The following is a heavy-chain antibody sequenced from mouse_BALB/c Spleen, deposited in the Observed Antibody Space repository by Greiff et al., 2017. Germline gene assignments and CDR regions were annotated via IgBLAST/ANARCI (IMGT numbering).Heavy chain of an antibody. CDR3: ARDRPYYYGSSSYWYFDV. CDR1: GFSLTGYG. D-gene: IGHD1-1*01. CDR2: IWGDGST. V-gene: IGHV2-6-7*01. Sequence: VMLVESGPGLVAPSQSLSITCTVSGFSLTGYGVNWVRQPPGKGLEWLGMIWGDGSTDYNSALKSRLSISKDNSKSQVFLKMNSLQTDDTARYYCARDRPYYYGSSSYWYFDVWGAGTTVTVSS. J-gene: IGHJ1*01.